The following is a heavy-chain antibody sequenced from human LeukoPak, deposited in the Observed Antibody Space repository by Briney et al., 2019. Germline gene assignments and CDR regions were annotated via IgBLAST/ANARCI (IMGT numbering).Heavy chain of an antibody. J-gene: IGHJ3*02. CDR1: GGSISSYY. Sequence: SETLSLTCTVSGGSISSYYWNWVRQPPGKGLEWIGYIYYSGSTNYNPSLKSRVTISVDTSKNQFSLKLSSVTAADTAVYYCAGRLWRRDGYNLSAFDIWGQGTMVTVSS. D-gene: IGHD5-24*01. CDR3: AGRLWRRDGYNLSAFDI. V-gene: IGHV4-59*01. CDR2: IYYSGST.